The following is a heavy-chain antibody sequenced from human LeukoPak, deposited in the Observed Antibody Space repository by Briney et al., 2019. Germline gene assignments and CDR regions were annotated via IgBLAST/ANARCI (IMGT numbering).Heavy chain of an antibody. CDR2: IWYDGSNK. J-gene: IGHJ4*02. V-gene: IGHV3-33*01. Sequence: GRSLRLSRAASGFTFSSYGMHWVRQAPGKGLEWVAVIWYDGSNKYYADSVKGRFTISRDNSKNTLYLQMNSLRAEDTAVYYCARDSYDFWSGTSMDYWGQGTLVTVSS. CDR3: ARDSYDFWSGTSMDY. D-gene: IGHD3-3*01. CDR1: GFTFSSYG.